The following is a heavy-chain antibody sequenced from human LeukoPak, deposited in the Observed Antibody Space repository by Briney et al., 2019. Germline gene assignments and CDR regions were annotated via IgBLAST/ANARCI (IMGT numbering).Heavy chain of an antibody. CDR2: ISGSGGST. J-gene: IGHJ4*02. CDR3: AKDRPKRGYSGYDPGDY. D-gene: IGHD5-12*01. V-gene: IGHV3-23*01. CDR1: GFTFSSYA. Sequence: GGSLRLSCAASGFTFSSYAMSWVRQAPGKGLEWVSAISGSGGSTYCADSVKGRFTISRDNSKNTLYLQMNSLRAEDTAVYYCAKDRPKRGYSGYDPGDYWGQGTLVTVSS.